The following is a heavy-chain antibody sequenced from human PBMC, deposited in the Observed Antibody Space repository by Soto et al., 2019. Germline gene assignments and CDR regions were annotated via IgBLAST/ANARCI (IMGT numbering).Heavy chain of an antibody. CDR1: GFTFSSYT. J-gene: IGHJ1*01. D-gene: IGHD6-13*01. CDR3: AREMKQLVQEGFLQH. CDR2: ISTGSSYI. Sequence: SLRLSCAASGFTFSSYTMHWVRQAPGKGLEWVSSISTGSSYIYYADSLKGRFTISRDNAGNSLYLQMNSLRAEDTAVYYCAREMKQLVQEGFLQHWGQGTLVTVS. V-gene: IGHV3-21*01.